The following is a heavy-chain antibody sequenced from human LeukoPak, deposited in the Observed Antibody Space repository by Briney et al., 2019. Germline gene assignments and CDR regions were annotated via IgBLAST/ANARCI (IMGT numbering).Heavy chain of an antibody. CDR1: GFTFSSYG. D-gene: IGHD6-19*01. V-gene: IGHV3-30*18. Sequence: PGGSLRLSCAASGFTFSSYGMHWVRQAPGKGLEWVAVISYDGSNKYYADSVKGRFTISGDNSKNTLYLQMNSLRAEDTAVYYCAKALWASSGWYPYYFDYWGQGTLVTVSS. CDR2: ISYDGSNK. J-gene: IGHJ4*02. CDR3: AKALWASSGWYPYYFDY.